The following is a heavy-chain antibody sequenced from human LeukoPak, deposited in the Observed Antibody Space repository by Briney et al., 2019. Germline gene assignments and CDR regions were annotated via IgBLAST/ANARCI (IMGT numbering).Heavy chain of an antibody. D-gene: IGHD3-22*01. CDR1: GFTFSSYA. J-gene: IGHJ4*02. CDR2: ISYDGSNK. CDR3: AKGAPGGYYDSSGYYG. V-gene: IGHV3-30-3*01. Sequence: GGSLRLSCAASGFTFSSYAMHWVRQAPGKGLEWVAVISYDGSNKYYADSVKGQFTISRDNSKNTLYLQMNSLRAEDTAVYYCAKGAPGGYYDSSGYYGWGQGTLVTVSS.